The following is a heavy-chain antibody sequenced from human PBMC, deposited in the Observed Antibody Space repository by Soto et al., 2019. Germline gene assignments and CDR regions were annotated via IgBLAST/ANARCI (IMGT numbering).Heavy chain of an antibody. D-gene: IGHD6-25*01. CDR2: IWYDGSNK. J-gene: IGHJ4*02. CDR3: SSYSQGDGYNRFYY. CDR1: GFTFSAYG. V-gene: IGHV3-33*01. Sequence: GGSLRVSCAASGFTFSAYGMHWFRQAPGKGLEWVAVIWYDGSNKYYADSVKGRFTISRGNSKNTLYLQMNNLRAEDTAVYYCSSYSQGDGYNRFYYCGQGTPVPVSS.